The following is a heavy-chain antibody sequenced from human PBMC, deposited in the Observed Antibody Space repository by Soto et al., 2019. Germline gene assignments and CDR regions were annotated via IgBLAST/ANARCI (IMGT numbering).Heavy chain of an antibody. Sequence: SSETLSPTCTVSGGSISSYYWSWIRQPPGKGLEWIGYIYYSGSTNYNPSLKSRVTISVDTSKNQFSLKLSSVTAADTAVYYCARGGPYYDFWSGSNNWFDPWGQGTLVTVSS. CDR3: ARGGPYYDFWSGSNNWFDP. D-gene: IGHD3-3*01. CDR2: IYYSGST. J-gene: IGHJ5*02. CDR1: GGSISSYY. V-gene: IGHV4-59*01.